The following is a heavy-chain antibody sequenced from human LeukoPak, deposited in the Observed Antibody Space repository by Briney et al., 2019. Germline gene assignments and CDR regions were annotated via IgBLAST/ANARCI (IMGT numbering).Heavy chain of an antibody. D-gene: IGHD6-13*01. V-gene: IGHV4-39*01. CDR2: IYYSGST. CDR3: ARLVAAAGLGGYYYYYYMDV. Sequence: PSETLSLTCTVSGGSISSSSYYWGWIRQPPGKGLEWIGSIYYSGSTYYNPSLKSRVTISVDTSKNQFSLKLSSVTAADTAVYYCARLVAAAGLGGYYYYYYMDVWGKGTTVTISS. CDR1: GGSISSSSYY. J-gene: IGHJ6*03.